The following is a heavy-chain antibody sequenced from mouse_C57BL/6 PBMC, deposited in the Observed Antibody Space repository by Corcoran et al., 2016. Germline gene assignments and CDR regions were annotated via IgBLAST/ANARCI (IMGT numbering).Heavy chain of an antibody. CDR2: IYPGGGYT. V-gene: IGHV1-63*01. D-gene: IGHD2-5*01. CDR1: GYTFTNYW. J-gene: IGHJ4*01. CDR3: ARGGAYYSNSFLDY. Sequence: QVQLQQSGAELVRPGTSVKMSCKASGYTFTNYWIGWAKQRPGHGLEWIGDIYPGGGYTNYNEKFKGKATLTADKSSSTAYMQFSSLTSEDSAIYYCARGGAYYSNSFLDYWGQGTSVTVSS.